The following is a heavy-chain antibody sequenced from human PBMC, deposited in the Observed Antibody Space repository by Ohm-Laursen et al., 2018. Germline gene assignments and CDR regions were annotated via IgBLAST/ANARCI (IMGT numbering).Heavy chain of an antibody. Sequence: GSSVKVSCKTSGYTFTNYDINWVRQATGHGLEWMGWMNPNSGNTGYTQKFQGRVTMTRNTSISTAYMELSSLRSKDTAVYYCARGPNPPDPWGQGTLVTVSS. V-gene: IGHV1-8*01. CDR3: ARGPNPPDP. CDR1: GYTFTNYD. CDR2: MNPNSGNT. J-gene: IGHJ5*02.